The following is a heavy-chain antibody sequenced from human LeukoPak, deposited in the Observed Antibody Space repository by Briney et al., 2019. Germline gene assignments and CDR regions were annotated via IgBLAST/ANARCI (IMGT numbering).Heavy chain of an antibody. CDR1: GVSISSYY. CDR2: IYYSGST. Sequence: PSETLSLTCTVSGVSISSYYWSWIRRPPGKGLEWIGYIYYSGSTNYSPSLKSRVTISVDTSKNQFSLKLSSVTAADTAVYYCARAHGSVSGAFDIWGQGTMVTVSS. CDR3: ARAHGSVSGAFDI. V-gene: IGHV4-59*01. D-gene: IGHD3-10*01. J-gene: IGHJ3*02.